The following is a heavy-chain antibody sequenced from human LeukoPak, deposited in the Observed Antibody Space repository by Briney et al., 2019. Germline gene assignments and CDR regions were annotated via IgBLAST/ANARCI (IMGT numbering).Heavy chain of an antibody. CDR3: TTESAYYYGSGSLVGDY. CDR2: ISGSGGST. V-gene: IGHV3-23*01. CDR1: GFTFSSYA. Sequence: GGSLRLSCAASGFTFSSYAMSWVRQAPGKGLEWVSAISGSGGSTYYADSVKGRFTISRDNSKNTLYLQMNSLKTEDTAVYYCTTESAYYYGSGSLVGDYWGQGTLVTVSS. J-gene: IGHJ4*02. D-gene: IGHD3-10*01.